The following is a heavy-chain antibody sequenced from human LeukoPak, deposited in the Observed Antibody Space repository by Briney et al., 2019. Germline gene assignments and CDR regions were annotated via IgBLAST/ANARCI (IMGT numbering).Heavy chain of an antibody. CDR2: ISGSGGST. V-gene: IGHV3-23*01. CDR3: AKAGYGDYFEAYYFDY. D-gene: IGHD4-17*01. CDR1: GFTFSSYA. J-gene: IGHJ4*02. Sequence: GGSLRLSCAASGFTFSSYAMSWVRQAPGKGLEWVSAISGSGGSTYYADSVKGRFTISRDNSKNTLYLQMNSLRAEDTAVYYCAKAGYGDYFEAYYFDYWGQGTLVTVSS.